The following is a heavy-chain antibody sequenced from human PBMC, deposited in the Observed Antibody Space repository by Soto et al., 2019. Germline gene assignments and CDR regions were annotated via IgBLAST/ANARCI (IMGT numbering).Heavy chain of an antibody. Sequence: QVQLVQSGAEVKKPGSSVKVSCKASGGTFSSYTISWVRQAPGQGLEWMGRIIPILGIANYAQKFQGRVTITADKSTSTAYMERSSLSSEDTAVYYCASGNYCSGGSCCLGYIARGAVDIWGQGTMVTLSS. CDR3: ASGNYCSGGSCCLGYIARGAVDI. J-gene: IGHJ3*02. CDR2: IIPILGIA. V-gene: IGHV1-69*02. D-gene: IGHD2-15*01. CDR1: GGTFSSYT.